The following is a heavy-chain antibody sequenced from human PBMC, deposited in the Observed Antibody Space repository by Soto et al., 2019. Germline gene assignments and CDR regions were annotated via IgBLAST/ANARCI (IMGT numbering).Heavy chain of an antibody. V-gene: IGHV4-59*12. CDR2: IYYSGST. Sequence: SETLSLTCTVSGGSISSYYWSWIRQPPGKGLEWIGYIYYSGSTNYNPSLKSRVTISVDTSKNQFSLILSSVTAADTAVYYCARDSCSGDTCYSRFDYWGRGILVTVSS. J-gene: IGHJ4*02. CDR3: ARDSCSGDTCYSRFDY. D-gene: IGHD2-15*01. CDR1: GGSISSYY.